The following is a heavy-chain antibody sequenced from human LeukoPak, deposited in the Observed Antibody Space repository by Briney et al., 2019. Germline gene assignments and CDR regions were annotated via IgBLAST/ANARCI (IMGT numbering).Heavy chain of an antibody. CDR1: GGSISSYY. D-gene: IGHD6-6*01. V-gene: IGHV4-4*07. CDR3: ARVKSSSSSRAGYYCYYMDV. CDR2: IYTSGST. Sequence: SETLSLTCTVSGGSISSYYWSWIRQPAGKGLEWIGRIYTSGSTNYNPSLKSRVTMSVDTSKNQFSLKLSSVTAADTAVYYCARVKSSSSSRAGYYCYYMDVWGKGTTVTVSS. J-gene: IGHJ6*03.